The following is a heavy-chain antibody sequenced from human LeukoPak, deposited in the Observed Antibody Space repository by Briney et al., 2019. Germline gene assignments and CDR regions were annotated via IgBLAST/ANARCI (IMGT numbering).Heavy chain of an antibody. CDR1: GGSISSYY. V-gene: IGHV4-59*01. CDR2: IYYSGST. Sequence: SETLSLTCTVSGGSISSYYWSWIRQPPGKGLEWIGYIYYSGSTDYNPSLMSRVTISVDTSKNQFSLKLSSVTAADTAVYYCARDRGRFLEWLSIDYWGQGTLVTVSS. D-gene: IGHD3-3*01. J-gene: IGHJ4*02. CDR3: ARDRGRFLEWLSIDY.